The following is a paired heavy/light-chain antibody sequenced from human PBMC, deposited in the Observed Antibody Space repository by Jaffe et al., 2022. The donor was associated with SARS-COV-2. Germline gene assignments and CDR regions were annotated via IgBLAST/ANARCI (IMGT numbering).Light chain of an antibody. CDR2: GAS. V-gene: IGKV3-15*01. J-gene: IGKJ4*01. CDR1: QSVSSN. Sequence: EIVMTQSPATLSVSPGERATLSCRASQSVSSNLAWYQQKPGQAPRLLIYGASTRATDIPARFSGSGSGTEFALTISSLQSEDFALYYCQQYNEWPQITFGGGTKVEIK. CDR3: QQYNEWPQIT.
Heavy chain of an antibody. J-gene: IGHJ5*02. V-gene: IGHV3-23*04. CDR1: GLSFSTYD. Sequence: EVQLVESGGNLVQPGGSLRLSCTASGLSFSTYDLDWIRQAPGKGPEWVSTISGRGTYTFYADSVKGRFTISGDSSKSTLYLQMNSLRAEDTAIYYCATHRPGNDWFDPWGQGTLVTVSS. CDR2: ISGRGTYT. CDR3: ATHRPGNDWFDP.